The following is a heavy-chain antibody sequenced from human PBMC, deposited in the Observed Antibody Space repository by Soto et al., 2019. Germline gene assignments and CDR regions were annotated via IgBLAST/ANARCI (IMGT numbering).Heavy chain of an antibody. V-gene: IGHV3-23*01. J-gene: IGHJ4*02. D-gene: IGHD1-1*01. CDR3: ATVNNNSRSFEY. CDR2: TGISGRTT. Sequence: VGSLRLSCASSVFTITSSAMSCVRHSPGKGLEWVSTTGISGRTTYYADSVKGRFTVSRDDSKNTLDLQMSSLRAEDTAVYYCATVNNNSRSFEYLGQGTPVKLSS. CDR1: VFTITSSA.